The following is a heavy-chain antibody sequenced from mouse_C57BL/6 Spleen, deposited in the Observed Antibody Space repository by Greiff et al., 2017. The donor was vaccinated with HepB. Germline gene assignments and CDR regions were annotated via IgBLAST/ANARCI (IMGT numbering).Heavy chain of an antibody. CDR3: ARGRLRPDYYAMDY. CDR1: GYTFTSYW. Sequence: VQLQQSGAELVKPGASVKLSCKASGYTFTSYWMHWVKQRPGQGLEWIGMIHPNSGSTNYNEKFKSKATLTVDKSSSTAYMQLSSLTSEDSAVYYCARGRLRPDYYAMDYWGQGTSVTVSS. V-gene: IGHV1-64*01. D-gene: IGHD2-4*01. J-gene: IGHJ4*01. CDR2: IHPNSGST.